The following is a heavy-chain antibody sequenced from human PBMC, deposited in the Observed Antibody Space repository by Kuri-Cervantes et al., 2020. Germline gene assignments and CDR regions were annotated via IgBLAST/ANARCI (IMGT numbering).Heavy chain of an antibody. D-gene: IGHD5-12*01. V-gene: IGHV5-51*01. CDR3: ARRVGLRSIGENYWYFDL. Sequence: GESLKISCKGSGYSFTSYWIGWVRQMPGKGLEWMGIIYPGDSDTRYSPSFQGQVTISADKSISTAYLQWSSLKASDTAMYYCARRVGLRSIGENYWYFDLWGRGTLVTVSS. CDR1: GYSFTSYW. CDR2: IYPGDSDT. J-gene: IGHJ2*01.